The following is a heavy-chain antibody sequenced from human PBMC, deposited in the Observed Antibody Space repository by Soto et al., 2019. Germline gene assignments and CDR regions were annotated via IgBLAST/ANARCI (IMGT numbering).Heavy chain of an antibody. CDR3: ARVLLYYDFWSGYYLSPTLGFDY. CDR1: GGAFIGYY. D-gene: IGHD3-3*01. V-gene: IGHV4-34*01. Sequence: SETLSLTCAVYGGAFIGYYWILIRHPPFKWLEWIVEINHSGSTNYNPSLKSRVTISVDTSKNQFSLKLSSVTAADTAVYYCARVLLYYDFWSGYYLSPTLGFDYWGQGTLVTVSS. J-gene: IGHJ4*02. CDR2: INHSGST.